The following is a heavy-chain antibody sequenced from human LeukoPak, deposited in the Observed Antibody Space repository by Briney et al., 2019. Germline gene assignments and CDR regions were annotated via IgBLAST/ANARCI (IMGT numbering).Heavy chain of an antibody. D-gene: IGHD6-19*01. CDR1: GYTFTGYY. CDR2: INPNSGGT. J-gene: IGHJ4*02. V-gene: IGHV1-2*02. Sequence: GASVKVSCKASGYTFTGYYMHWVRQAPGQGLEWMGWINPNSGGTNYAQKFQGRVTMTRDTSTSTVYMELSSLRSEDTAVYYCASTSIAVAGFDYWGRGTLVTVSS. CDR3: ASTSIAVAGFDY.